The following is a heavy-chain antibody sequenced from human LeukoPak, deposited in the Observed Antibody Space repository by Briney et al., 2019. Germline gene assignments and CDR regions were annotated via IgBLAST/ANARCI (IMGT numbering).Heavy chain of an antibody. Sequence: GGSLRLSCAASGFTFSDYWMTWVRQAPGKGLEWVAFIRYDGSNKYYADSVKGRFTISRDNSKNTLYLQMNSLRAEDTAVYYCAKDTTPPKAGFDPWGQGTLVTVSS. CDR3: AKDTTPPKAGFDP. V-gene: IGHV3-30*02. CDR2: IRYDGSNK. D-gene: IGHD1-14*01. CDR1: GFTFSDYW. J-gene: IGHJ5*02.